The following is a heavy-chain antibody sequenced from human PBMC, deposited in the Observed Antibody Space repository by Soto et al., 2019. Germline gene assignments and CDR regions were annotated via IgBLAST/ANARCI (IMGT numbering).Heavy chain of an antibody. CDR2: RIPIFGTA. J-gene: IGHJ3*02. V-gene: IGHV1-69*13. Sequence: SVKVSCKASGGTFSSYAISWVRQAPGQGLEWMGGRIPIFGTANYAQKFQGRVTITADESTSTAYMELSSLRSEDTAVYYCETDPRYYDFSGYPDDAVDIXX. D-gene: IGHD3-22*01. CDR3: ETDPRYYDFSGYPDDAVDI. CDR1: GGTFSSYA.